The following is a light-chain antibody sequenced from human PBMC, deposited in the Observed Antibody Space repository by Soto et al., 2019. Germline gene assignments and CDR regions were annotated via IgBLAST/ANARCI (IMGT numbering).Light chain of an antibody. J-gene: IGLJ2*01. V-gene: IGLV2-8*01. CDR1: SSDVGIFNY. Sequence: QSALTQPPSASGSPGQSVTISCTGTSSDVGIFNYVSWYQQHPDQAPKLLIFEVNKRPSGVPDRFSASKSGNTASLTVSGLQAEDEADSYCCSYAGSNTLIFGGGTKLTVL. CDR3: CSYAGSNTLI. CDR2: EVN.